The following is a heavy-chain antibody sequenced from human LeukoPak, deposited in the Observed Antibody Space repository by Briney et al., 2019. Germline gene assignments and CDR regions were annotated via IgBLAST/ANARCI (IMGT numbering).Heavy chain of an antibody. CDR3: AKDPLQYGSGSYYFDY. J-gene: IGHJ4*02. Sequence: GGSLRLSCAASGFTFSSYGMHWVRQAPGKGLEWVAFIWYDGNNKYYADSVKGRFTISRDSSKNTLYLQMNSLRAEDTAVYYCAKDPLQYGSGSYYFDYWGQGTLVTVSS. V-gene: IGHV3-30*02. CDR2: IWYDGNNK. CDR1: GFTFSSYG. D-gene: IGHD3-10*01.